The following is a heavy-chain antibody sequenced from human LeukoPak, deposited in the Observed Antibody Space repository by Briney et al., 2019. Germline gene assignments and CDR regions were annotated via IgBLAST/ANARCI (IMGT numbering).Heavy chain of an antibody. CDR2: ITNSGTYI. V-gene: IGHV3-21*01. J-gene: IGHJ4*02. D-gene: IGHD6-13*01. CDR3: ARDARAADPDY. CDR1: GFTFSSYA. Sequence: AGGSLRLSCAASGFTFSSYAMNWVRQAPGKGLEWVSSITNSGTYIYYADSVKGRFTISRDNTKNSLYLQMNSLRAEDTAVYYCARDARAADPDYWGQGTLVTVSS.